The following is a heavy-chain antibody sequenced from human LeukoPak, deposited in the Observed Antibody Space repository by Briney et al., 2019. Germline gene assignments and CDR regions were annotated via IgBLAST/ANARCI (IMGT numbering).Heavy chain of an antibody. J-gene: IGHJ4*02. V-gene: IGHV3-23*01. Sequence: GGSLRLSCAASGFTFSSYAMSWVRQAPGKGLEWVSTISGSGTNTYYADSVKGRFTISRDNSKNALFLQMNSLRAEDTAVYYCAKDQDYYDSSGYFDYWGQGTLVTVSS. CDR1: GFTFSSYA. CDR3: AKDQDYYDSSGYFDY. D-gene: IGHD3-22*01. CDR2: ISGSGTNT.